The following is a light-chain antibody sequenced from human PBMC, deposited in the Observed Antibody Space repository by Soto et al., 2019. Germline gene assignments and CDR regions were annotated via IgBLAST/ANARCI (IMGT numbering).Light chain of an antibody. J-gene: IGKJ4*01. CDR1: QSSSSW. Sequence: DIQMTRSPSTLSASVGDRVTITCRASQSSSSWLAWYQQTPWKAPKLPIYDASSLESGVPSRFSGSGSGTDFTLTITNLQPEDFATYYCHQASSFPLSFGGGTKVDI. V-gene: IGKV1-5*01. CDR2: DAS. CDR3: HQASSFPLS.